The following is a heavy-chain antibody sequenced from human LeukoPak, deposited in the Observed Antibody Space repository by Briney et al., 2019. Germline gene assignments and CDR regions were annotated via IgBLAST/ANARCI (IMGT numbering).Heavy chain of an antibody. V-gene: IGHV4-31*03. CDR2: IYYSGST. CDR1: GGSISSGGYY. D-gene: IGHD3-22*01. CDR3: ARDSSGYYYYYYGMDV. J-gene: IGHJ6*02. Sequence: SETLSLTCTVSGGSISSGGYYWSWIRQHPGKGLEWIGYIYYSGSTYYNPSLKSRVTISVDTSKSQFSLKLSSVTAADTAVYYCARDSSGYYYYYYGMDVWGQGTTVTVSS.